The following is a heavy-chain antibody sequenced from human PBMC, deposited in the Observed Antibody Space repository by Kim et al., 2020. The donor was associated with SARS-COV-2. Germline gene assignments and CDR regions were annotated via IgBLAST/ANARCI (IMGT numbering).Heavy chain of an antibody. Sequence: SETLSLTCTVSGGSISSYYWSWIRQPPGKGLEWIGYIYYSGSTNYNPSLKSRVIISVDTSKNQFSLKLSSVTAADTAVYYCARVPYGDYVHFDYWGQGTLVTVSS. CDR3: ARVPYGDYVHFDY. J-gene: IGHJ4*02. CDR2: IYYSGST. CDR1: GGSISSYY. V-gene: IGHV4-59*01. D-gene: IGHD4-17*01.